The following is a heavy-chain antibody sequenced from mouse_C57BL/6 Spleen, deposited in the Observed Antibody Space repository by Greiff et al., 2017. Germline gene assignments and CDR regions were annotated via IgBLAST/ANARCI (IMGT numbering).Heavy chain of an antibody. Sequence: EVKLQESGGGLVKPGGSLKLSCAASGFTFSDYGMHWVRQAPEKGLEWVAYISSGSSTIYYADTVKGRFTISRDNAKNTLFLQMTSLRSEDTAMYYCATTVVERYFDVWGTGTTVTVSS. V-gene: IGHV5-17*01. CDR2: ISSGSSTI. CDR3: ATTVVERYFDV. CDR1: GFTFSDYG. J-gene: IGHJ1*03. D-gene: IGHD1-1*01.